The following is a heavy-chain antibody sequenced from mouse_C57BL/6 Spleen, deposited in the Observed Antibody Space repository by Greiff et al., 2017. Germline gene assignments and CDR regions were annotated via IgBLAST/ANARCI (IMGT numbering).Heavy chain of an antibody. CDR2: IDPETGGT. CDR1: GYTFTDYE. CDR3: TRGGAGSMDY. V-gene: IGHV1-15*01. J-gene: IGHJ2*01. Sequence: QVQLQQSGAELVRPGASVTLSCKASGYTFTDYEMHWVKQTPVHGLEWIGAIDPETGGTAYNQKFKGKAILTADKSSSTAYMELRSLTSEDSAVYYCTRGGAGSMDYWGQGTTLTVSS.